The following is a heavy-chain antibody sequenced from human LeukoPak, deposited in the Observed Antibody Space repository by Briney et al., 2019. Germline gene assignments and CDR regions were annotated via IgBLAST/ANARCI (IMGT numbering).Heavy chain of an antibody. J-gene: IGHJ5*02. CDR2: IYHSGST. Sequence: SETLSLTCAVSGGSISSGGYSWSWIRQPPGKGLEWIGYIYHSGSTYYNPSIKSRVTISVDRSKNQFSLKLSSVTAADTAVYYCARGYSSSWYPSWFDPWGQGTLVTVSS. D-gene: IGHD6-13*01. V-gene: IGHV4-30-2*01. CDR3: ARGYSSSWYPSWFDP. CDR1: GGSISSGGYS.